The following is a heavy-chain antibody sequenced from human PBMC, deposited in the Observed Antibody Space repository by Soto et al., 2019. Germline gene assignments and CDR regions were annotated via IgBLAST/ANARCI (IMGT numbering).Heavy chain of an antibody. Sequence: ASVKVSCKASGYTFTSYGISCVRQAPGQGLEWMGWISAYNGNTNYAQKLQGRVTMTTDTSTSTAYMELRSLRSDDTAVYYCARVGRKQLVRYYYYGMDVWGQGTTVTVS. CDR3: ARVGRKQLVRYYYYGMDV. CDR1: GYTFTSYG. CDR2: ISAYNGNT. D-gene: IGHD6-13*01. J-gene: IGHJ6*02. V-gene: IGHV1-18*01.